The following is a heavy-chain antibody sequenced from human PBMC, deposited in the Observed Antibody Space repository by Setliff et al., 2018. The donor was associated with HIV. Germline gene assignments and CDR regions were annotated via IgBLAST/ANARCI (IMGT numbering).Heavy chain of an antibody. CDR1: GGSFSGYY. CDR3: ARAVNQNKAMVYIARWGWYFDL. V-gene: IGHV4-34*01. D-gene: IGHD5-18*01. CDR2: INHSGST. Sequence: SETLSLTCAVYGGSFSGYYWSWIRQPPGKGLEWIGEINHSGSTNYNPSLKSRVTISVDTSKNQFSLRLSSVTAADTAVYYCARAVNQNKAMVYIARWGWYFDLWGRGTLVTAPQ. J-gene: IGHJ2*01.